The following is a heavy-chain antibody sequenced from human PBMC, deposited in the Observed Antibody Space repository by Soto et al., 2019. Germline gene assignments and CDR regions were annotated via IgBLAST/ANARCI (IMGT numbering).Heavy chain of an antibody. CDR3: ARVAVAGTRVDY. D-gene: IGHD6-19*01. CDR1: GGSIRGYY. Sequence: SETLSLTCTVSGGSIRGYYWSWIRQPPGKGLEWIGYMYNTGSTVYNPSFKSRVTISVDKSKNQFSLKLSSVTAADTAVYYCARVAVAGTRVDYWGQGTLVTVSS. J-gene: IGHJ4*02. CDR2: MYNTGST. V-gene: IGHV4-59*12.